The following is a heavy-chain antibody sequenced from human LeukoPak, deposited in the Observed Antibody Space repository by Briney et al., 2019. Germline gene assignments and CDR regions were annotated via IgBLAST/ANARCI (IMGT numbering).Heavy chain of an antibody. D-gene: IGHD6-6*01. CDR1: GYSISSSNW. V-gene: IGHV4-28*01. J-gene: IGHJ3*02. CDR2: IYYSGST. Sequence: PSETLSLTCAVSGYSISSSNWWGWIRPPPGKGLEWIGHIYYSGSTYYNPSLKSRVTMSVDTSKNQFSLKLSSVTAVDTAVYYCARCIAARLIDAFDIWGQGTMVTVSS. CDR3: ARCIAARLIDAFDI.